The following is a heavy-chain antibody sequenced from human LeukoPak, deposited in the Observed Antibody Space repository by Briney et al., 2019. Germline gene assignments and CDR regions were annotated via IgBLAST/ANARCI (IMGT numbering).Heavy chain of an antibody. CDR1: GFTFSSYS. J-gene: IGHJ4*02. V-gene: IGHV3-49*04. CDR3: TKGDYHAY. CDR2: IRSNTYGGTA. Sequence: GGSLRLSCAASGFTFSSYSMNWVRQAPGKGLEWVGFIRSNTYGGTAEYAASVKGRFTISRDDSKSIAYLQMNSLKTEDTAVYYCTKGDYHAYWGQGTLATVSS.